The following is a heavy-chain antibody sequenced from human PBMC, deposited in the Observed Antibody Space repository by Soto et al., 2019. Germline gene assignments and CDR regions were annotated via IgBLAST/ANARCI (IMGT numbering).Heavy chain of an antibody. CDR1: GGSISSGYYY. D-gene: IGHD3-10*02. CDR3: ARDRPSMLAAFDI. J-gene: IGHJ3*02. CDR2: IYYSGST. Sequence: SETLSLTCTVSGGSISSGYYYWSWIRQPPGKGLEWIGYIYYSGSTYYNPSLKSRVTISVDTSKNQLSLKLSSVTAADTAVYYCARDRPSMLAAFDIWGQGTMVNVSS. V-gene: IGHV4-30-4*02.